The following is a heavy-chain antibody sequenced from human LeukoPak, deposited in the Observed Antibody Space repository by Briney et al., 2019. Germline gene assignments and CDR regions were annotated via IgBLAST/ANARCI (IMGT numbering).Heavy chain of an antibody. CDR1: GFTFIDYD. Sequence: GGFLRLSCAASGFTFIDYDMHWVRQVIGKGLEWVSAIGIRGDTHYSGSVKGRFTISRENAESSLYLQMNSLRAEDTAVYYCARGGIQVSGIDEFDYWGQGTLVTVSS. V-gene: IGHV3-13*01. CDR2: IGIRGDT. D-gene: IGHD6-19*01. CDR3: ARGGIQVSGIDEFDY. J-gene: IGHJ4*02.